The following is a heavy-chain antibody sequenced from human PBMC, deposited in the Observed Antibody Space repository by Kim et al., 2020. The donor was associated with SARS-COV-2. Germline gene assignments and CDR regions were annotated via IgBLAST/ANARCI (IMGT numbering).Heavy chain of an antibody. CDR3: AKEVEFDP. CDR2: IYSGGSST. V-gene: IGHV3-23*03. J-gene: IGHJ5*02. CDR1: GFTFSSYA. Sequence: GGSLRLSCAASGFTFSSYAMSWVRQAPGKGLEWVSVIYSGGSSTYYADSVKGRFTIYRDNSKNTLYLQMNSLRAEDTAVYYCAKEVEFDPWGQGTLVTVSS.